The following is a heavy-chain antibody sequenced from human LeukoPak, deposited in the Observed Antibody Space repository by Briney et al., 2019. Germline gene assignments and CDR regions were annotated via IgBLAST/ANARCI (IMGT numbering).Heavy chain of an antibody. CDR1: GFTFSNYW. D-gene: IGHD5-12*01. J-gene: IGHJ4*02. Sequence: PGRSLRLSCAASGFTFSNYWMTWVRQAPRKGLDWVAHINQDGSEEHYMDSVKARFTISRDNAKNSLSLQMNSLRAEDTAVHYCVRDGGVSGYDLLDYWGQGTLVTVSS. V-gene: IGHV3-7*01. CDR2: INQDGSEE. CDR3: VRDGGVSGYDLLDY.